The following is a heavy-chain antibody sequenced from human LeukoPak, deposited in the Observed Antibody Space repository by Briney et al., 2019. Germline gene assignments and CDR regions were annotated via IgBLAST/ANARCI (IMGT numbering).Heavy chain of an antibody. J-gene: IGHJ4*02. CDR2: ISNDGITR. V-gene: IGHV3-30*04. CDR3: VREGYYDSGGPFSGYFDY. D-gene: IGHD3-22*01. Sequence: GRSLRLSCAASGFTFNQYVIHWARQAPGKGLEWVAVISNDGITRFYATSVKGRCTISRDDSKDTVYLQLSSLRVEDTAVYYCVREGYYDSGGPFSGYFDYWGRGDLVTVSS. CDR1: GFTFNQYV.